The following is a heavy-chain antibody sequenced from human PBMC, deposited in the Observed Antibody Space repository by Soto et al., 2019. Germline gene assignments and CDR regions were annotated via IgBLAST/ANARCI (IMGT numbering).Heavy chain of an antibody. Sequence: GGSLRLSCAASGFTFSSYGMHWVRQAPGKGLEWVAVIWYDGSNKYYADSVKGRFTISRDNSKNTLYLQMNSLRAEDTAVYYCARDPMAGRVVDYWGQGTLVTVSS. CDR3: ARDPMAGRVVDY. J-gene: IGHJ4*02. CDR2: IWYDGSNK. CDR1: GFTFSSYG. V-gene: IGHV3-33*01. D-gene: IGHD6-19*01.